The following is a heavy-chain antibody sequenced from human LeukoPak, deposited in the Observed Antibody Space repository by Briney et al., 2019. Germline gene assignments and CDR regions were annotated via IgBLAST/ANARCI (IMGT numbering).Heavy chain of an antibody. Sequence: ASVKVSCKASGYTFTSYGISWVRQAPGQGLEWMGWISAYNGNTNYAQKLQGRVTMTTDTSTSTAYMELRSLRSDDTAVYYCARAQRAITIFGVVINGWFDPWGQGTLVTVSS. V-gene: IGHV1-18*01. CDR3: ARAQRAITIFGVVINGWFDP. CDR1: GYTFTSYG. D-gene: IGHD3-3*01. J-gene: IGHJ5*02. CDR2: ISAYNGNT.